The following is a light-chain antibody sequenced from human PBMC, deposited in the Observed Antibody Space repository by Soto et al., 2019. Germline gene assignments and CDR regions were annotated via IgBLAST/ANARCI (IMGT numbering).Light chain of an antibody. CDR3: LQVYSFPRT. Sequence: EIVMTQSPATLSVSPGDSATLSCRASQSVVSNLAWYQQKPGQAPRLLIYGASTRATGIPARFSGSGSGTEFTLTISSLQSEDFATYYCLQVYSFPRTFGQGTKVEIK. CDR1: QSVVSN. V-gene: IGKV3-15*01. J-gene: IGKJ1*01. CDR2: GAS.